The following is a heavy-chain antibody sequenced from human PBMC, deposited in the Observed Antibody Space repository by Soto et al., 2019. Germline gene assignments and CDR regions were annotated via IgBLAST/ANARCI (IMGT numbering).Heavy chain of an antibody. D-gene: IGHD2-2*02. Sequence: SRRLSCAASGFTFSSYEMNWVRQAPGKGLEWVSYISSSGSTIYYADSVKGRFTISRDNAKNSLYLQMNSLRAEDTAVYYCARSLIYCSSNSCYRIPFSYYGMDVWGQGTTVTVSS. J-gene: IGHJ6*02. V-gene: IGHV3-48*03. CDR2: ISSSGSTI. CDR1: GFTFSSYE. CDR3: ARSLIYCSSNSCYRIPFSYYGMDV.